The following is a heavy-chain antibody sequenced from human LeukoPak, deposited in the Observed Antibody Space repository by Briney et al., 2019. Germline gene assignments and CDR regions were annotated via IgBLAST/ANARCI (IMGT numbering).Heavy chain of an antibody. V-gene: IGHV1-24*01. Sequence: ASVKVSCTVSGYTLTELSMHWVRQAPGKGLEWMGGFDPEDGETIYAQKFQGRVTMTEDTSTDTAYMELSSLRSEDTAVYYCATDREMGYYYGMDVWGQGTTVTVSS. CDR1: GYTLTELS. D-gene: IGHD2-8*01. J-gene: IGHJ6*02. CDR3: ATDREMGYYYGMDV. CDR2: FDPEDGET.